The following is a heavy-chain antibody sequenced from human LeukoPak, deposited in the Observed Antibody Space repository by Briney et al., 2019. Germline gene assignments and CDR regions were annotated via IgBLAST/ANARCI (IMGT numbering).Heavy chain of an antibody. CDR2: ISNKGGST. V-gene: IGHV3-64D*09. D-gene: IGHD1-26*01. Sequence: GGSLRLSCSASGFTFSSYGMHWVRQAPGKGLEYVSGISNKGGSTYYADSVKGRFTISRDNSKNTLHLQMSSLRADDTAVYYCVKSGTWADFDSWGQGTLVTVS. CDR1: GFTFSSYG. CDR3: VKSGTWADFDS. J-gene: IGHJ4*02.